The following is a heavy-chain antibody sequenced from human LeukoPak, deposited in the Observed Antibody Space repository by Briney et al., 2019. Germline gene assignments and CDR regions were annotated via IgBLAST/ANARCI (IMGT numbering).Heavy chain of an antibody. Sequence: GGSLRLSCAASGFTFSSYSMNWVRQAPGKGLEWISYISSSSSTIYYADSVKGRFTISKDNAKNTVYLQMNSLRAEDTAVYYCVSFYETYWGRGTLVTVSS. J-gene: IGHJ4*02. CDR2: ISSSSSTI. CDR1: GFTFSSYS. CDR3: VSFYETY. V-gene: IGHV3-48*04. D-gene: IGHD2/OR15-2a*01.